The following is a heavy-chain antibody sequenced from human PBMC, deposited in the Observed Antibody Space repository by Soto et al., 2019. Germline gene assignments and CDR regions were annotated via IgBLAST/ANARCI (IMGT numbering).Heavy chain of an antibody. CDR2: ISSSGRQT. D-gene: IGHD3-3*01. Sequence: EVQLLESGGTLVQLGGSLRLSCAASGFTFSNYAMSWVRQAPGKGLEWVSAISSSGRQTYYADSVRGRFTILRDNSKKALYLQMSSLRAGDTAVYYCAKDRTTFGVINQYFFDSWGQGTLVAVSS. J-gene: IGHJ4*02. V-gene: IGHV3-23*01. CDR3: AKDRTTFGVINQYFFDS. CDR1: GFTFSNYA.